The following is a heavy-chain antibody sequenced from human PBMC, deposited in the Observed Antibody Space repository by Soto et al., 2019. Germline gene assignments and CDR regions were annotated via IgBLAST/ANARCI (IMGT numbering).Heavy chain of an antibody. Sequence: GGSLRLSCAASGFTVSSNYMSWVRQAPGKGLEWVSVIYSGGSTNYANSVKGRFTISRDNSKNTRYLQMNSLMAEDTAVYYCARAPVPPYYDFWSGTYYFDYWGQGTLVTVSS. CDR2: IYSGGST. CDR3: ARAPVPPYYDFWSGTYYFDY. CDR1: GFTVSSNY. J-gene: IGHJ4*02. V-gene: IGHV3-53*01. D-gene: IGHD3-3*01.